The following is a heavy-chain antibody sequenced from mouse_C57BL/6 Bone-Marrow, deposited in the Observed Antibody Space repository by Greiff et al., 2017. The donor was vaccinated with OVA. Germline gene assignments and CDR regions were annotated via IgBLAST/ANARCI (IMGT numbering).Heavy chain of an antibody. Sequence: VQLQQSGPGLVKPSQSLSLTCSVTGYSITSCYFWYWIRQSPGNQQEWMGYISYDGSNNCNPSLKNRISITRDTSKNQFFLKLNSVTTEDTATYYCARLDYWGQGTTLTVSS. J-gene: IGHJ2*01. CDR3: ARLDY. CDR1: GYSITSCYF. CDR2: ISYDGSN. V-gene: IGHV3-6*01.